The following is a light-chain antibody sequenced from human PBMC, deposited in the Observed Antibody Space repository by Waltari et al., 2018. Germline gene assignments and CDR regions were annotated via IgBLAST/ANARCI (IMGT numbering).Light chain of an antibody. CDR3: QAWDSSTGI. J-gene: IGLJ2*01. Sequence: SYELTQSASVSVSPGQTASITCSGDKLGDKYASWYQQKPGQSPVLVMYQDSKRPSGIPWRFSGTKYGNTATLTISGTQAMDEADYYCQAWDSSTGIFGGGTKLTVL. CDR1: KLGDKY. CDR2: QDS. V-gene: IGLV3-1*01.